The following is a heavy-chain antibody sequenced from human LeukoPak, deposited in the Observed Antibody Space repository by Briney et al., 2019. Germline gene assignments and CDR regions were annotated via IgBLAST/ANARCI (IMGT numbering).Heavy chain of an antibody. CDR3: ARTTVTIGQKLLDY. CDR2: IYYSGST. D-gene: IGHD4-17*01. J-gene: IGHJ4*02. CDR1: GGSISSGGYY. V-gene: IGHV4-31*03. Sequence: PSETLSLTCTVSGGSISSGGYYWSWIRQHPGKGLEWIGYIYYSGSTYYNPSLKSRVTISVDTSKNQFSLKLSSVTAADTAVYYCARTTVTIGQKLLDYWGQGTLVTVSS.